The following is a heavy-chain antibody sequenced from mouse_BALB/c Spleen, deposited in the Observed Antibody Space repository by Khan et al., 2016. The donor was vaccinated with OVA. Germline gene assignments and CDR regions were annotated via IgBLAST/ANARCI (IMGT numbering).Heavy chain of an antibody. V-gene: IGHV9-3*02. Sequence: QIQLVQSGPELKKPGETVKISCKASGYTFTNYGMNWLKQAPGKGFKWMGWINTNNGEPTYAEEFKGRFAFSLETSANTAYLQINNLKNEDTATYFCAKEITSLFDYWGQGTSLTVSS. CDR2: INTNNGEP. CDR3: AKEITSLFDY. CDR1: GYTFTNYG. D-gene: IGHD1-1*01. J-gene: IGHJ2*02.